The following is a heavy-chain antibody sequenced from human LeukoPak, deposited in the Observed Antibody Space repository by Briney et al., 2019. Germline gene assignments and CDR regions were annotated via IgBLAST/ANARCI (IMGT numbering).Heavy chain of an antibody. CDR1: GGSIRSHY. Sequence: SETLSLTRTVSGGSIRSHYWSWIRQPPGKGLEWIGFIHYSGNSIYNPSLTSRVTISADTSKNQFSLKLSSVTAADTAVYYCARDTFPGGDYYDSGNYWFDPWGQGTLVTVSS. V-gene: IGHV4-59*11. CDR3: ARDTFPGGDYYDSGNYWFDP. CDR2: IHYSGNS. D-gene: IGHD3-22*01. J-gene: IGHJ5*02.